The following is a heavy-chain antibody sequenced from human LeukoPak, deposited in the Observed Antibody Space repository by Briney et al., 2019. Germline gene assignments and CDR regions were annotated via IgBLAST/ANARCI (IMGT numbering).Heavy chain of an antibody. V-gene: IGHV4-34*01. CDR3: ARGEDGTGDYRPTYFDS. D-gene: IGHD4-17*01. CDR2: INHGGGT. Sequence: PSETLSLACAVYGGSFSDYFWNWIRQPPGKGLEWIGEINHGGGTRYNPSLKSRATISVDTSKKQFSLNLTSVTAADTAVYYCARGEDGTGDYRPTYFDSWGQGTLVTVSS. J-gene: IGHJ4*02. CDR1: GGSFSDYF.